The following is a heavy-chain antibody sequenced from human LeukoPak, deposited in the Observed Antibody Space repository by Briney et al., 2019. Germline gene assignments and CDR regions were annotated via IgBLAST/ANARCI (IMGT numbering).Heavy chain of an antibody. J-gene: IGHJ4*02. V-gene: IGHV4-34*01. CDR2: INHSGST. CDR1: GGSFSGYY. Sequence: SETLSLTCAVYGGSFSGYYWSWIRQPPGKGLEWVGEINHSGSTNYNPSLKSRVTISVDTSKNQFSLKLSSVTAADTAVYYCARREGYSSGMLNYWGQGTLVTVSS. D-gene: IGHD6-19*01. CDR3: ARREGYSSGMLNY.